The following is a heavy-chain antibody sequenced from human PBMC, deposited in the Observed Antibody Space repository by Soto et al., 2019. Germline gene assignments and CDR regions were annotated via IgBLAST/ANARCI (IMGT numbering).Heavy chain of an antibody. CDR2: ISVSGGNT. D-gene: IGHD3-10*02. CDR3: ARGRHWAPLGMFDY. CDR1: EFTFSNYA. Sequence: EVQLLESGGGLVQPGGSLRLSCAASEFTFSNYAMSWVRQAPGKGLEWVSGISVSGGNTFYADSVKGRFTTYRDNSKNTLYLQMNSLTAEDTAVYYCARGRHWAPLGMFDYWGQVTLVTVSS. J-gene: IGHJ4*02. V-gene: IGHV3-23*01.